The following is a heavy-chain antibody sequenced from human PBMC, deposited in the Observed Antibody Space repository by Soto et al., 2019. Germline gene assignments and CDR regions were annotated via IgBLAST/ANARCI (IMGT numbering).Heavy chain of an antibody. CDR2: VYHSGTT. Sequence: SETLSLTCSVSGVSITGSYWSWIRQPPGKTLEWIGYVYHSGTTTYNPSLKSRVSISVDTSKNKFSLRLTSVIAADTAVYYCSRERPYGAGSLAGCDYWGQGILVTVSS. CDR3: SRERPYGAGSLAGCDY. D-gene: IGHD1-26*01. CDR1: GVSITGSY. V-gene: IGHV4-59*01. J-gene: IGHJ4*02.